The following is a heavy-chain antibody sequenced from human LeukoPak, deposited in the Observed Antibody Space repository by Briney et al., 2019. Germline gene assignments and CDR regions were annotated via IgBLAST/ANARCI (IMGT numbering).Heavy chain of an antibody. V-gene: IGHV3-30*02. CDR1: GFTFSSYG. Sequence: GGSLRLSCAASGFTFSSYGMHWVRQAPGKGLEWVAFIRYDGSNKYYADSVKGRFTISRDNSKNTLYLQMNSLRAEDTAVYYCAKDRSTMIRNAFDIWGQGTMVTVSS. CDR3: AKDRSTMIRNAFDI. CDR2: IRYDGSNK. J-gene: IGHJ3*02. D-gene: IGHD3-22*01.